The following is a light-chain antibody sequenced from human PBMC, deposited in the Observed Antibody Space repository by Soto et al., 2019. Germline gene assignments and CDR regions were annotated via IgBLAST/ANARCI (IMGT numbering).Light chain of an antibody. CDR3: QKYNSAPVP. Sequence: DIQMTRSPSALSASVGDRVTITCRASQDISNYLAWYQQKPGKAPKLLIYAASTLQSGVPSRFSGSGSGTDFTLTISSLQPEDVATYYCQKYNSAPVPFGQGTKLEIK. J-gene: IGKJ2*01. CDR2: AAS. V-gene: IGKV1-27*01. CDR1: QDISNY.